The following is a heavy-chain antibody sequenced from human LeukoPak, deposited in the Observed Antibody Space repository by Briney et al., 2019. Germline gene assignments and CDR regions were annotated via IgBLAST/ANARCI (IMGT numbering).Heavy chain of an antibody. V-gene: IGHV4-61*01. CDR1: GGSFSSGSYY. Sequence: SETLSLTCTVSGGSFSSGSYYWSWIRQPPGKRLEWIGYIYYSGSTNYNPSLKSRVTISVDTSKNQFSLKLSSVTAADTAVYHCARQSYYYDSSGYYGPLGYWGQGTLVTVSS. D-gene: IGHD3-22*01. J-gene: IGHJ4*02. CDR2: IYYSGST. CDR3: ARQSYYYDSSGYYGPLGY.